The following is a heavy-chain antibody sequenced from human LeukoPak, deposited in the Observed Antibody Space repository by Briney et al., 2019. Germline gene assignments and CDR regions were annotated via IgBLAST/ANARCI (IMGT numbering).Heavy chain of an antibody. J-gene: IGHJ2*01. CDR3: ARGSRVGYCSNTSCYPYWYLDL. CDR1: GGSISMHY. D-gene: IGHD2-2*01. Sequence: SETLSLTCTVSGGSISMHYWSWIRHPPGKGLGWGGYIFYRGSTNYNSSLKSRVTISVDTSKNQFSLKLSSVTDADTAVYYCARGSRVGYCSNTSCYPYWYLDLWGRGTLVTVSS. CDR2: IFYRGST. V-gene: IGHV4-59*11.